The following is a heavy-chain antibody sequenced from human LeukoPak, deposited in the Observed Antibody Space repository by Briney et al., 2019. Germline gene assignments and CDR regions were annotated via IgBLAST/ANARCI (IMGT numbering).Heavy chain of an antibody. CDR1: GFTFSDYY. CDR2: ISSSGSTI. V-gene: IGHV3-11*04. Sequence: PGGSLRLSCAASGFTFSDYYMSWIRQAPGKGLEWVSYISSSGSTIYYADSVKGRFTISRDNAKNSLYLQMNSLRAEDTAVYYCARGDYYYDSSGYYSTFDYWGQGTLVTVSS. D-gene: IGHD3-22*01. CDR3: ARGDYYYDSSGYYSTFDY. J-gene: IGHJ4*02.